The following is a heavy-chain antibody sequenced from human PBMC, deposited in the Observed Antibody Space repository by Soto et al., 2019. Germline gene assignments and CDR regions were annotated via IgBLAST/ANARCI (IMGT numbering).Heavy chain of an antibody. CDR3: ARVVVFAP. V-gene: IGHV1-3*01. Sequence: QVQLVQSGAEVKKPGASVKVSCKASGYTFTSYAMHWVRQAPGQRLEWMGWINAGNGNTKYSQKFPGRVTITRHTSSSTAYMELSSPRSEETAVHYRARVVVFAPWGQGTLVTVSS. CDR2: INAGNGNT. CDR1: GYTFTSYA. D-gene: IGHD2-15*01. J-gene: IGHJ5*02.